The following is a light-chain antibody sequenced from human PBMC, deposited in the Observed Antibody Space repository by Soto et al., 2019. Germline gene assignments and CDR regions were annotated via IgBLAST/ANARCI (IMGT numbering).Light chain of an antibody. J-gene: IGLJ2*01. CDR2: SNN. CDR1: SSNIGSNT. Sequence: QSVLTQPPSASGTPGQRVTISCSGSSSNIGSNTVNWYQQLPGTAPKLVIYSNNQRPSGVPDRFSGSKSGTSASLAISGLQSEDEADYYCVAWDASRNGYVVFGGGTQLTVL. CDR3: VAWDASRNGYVV. V-gene: IGLV1-44*01.